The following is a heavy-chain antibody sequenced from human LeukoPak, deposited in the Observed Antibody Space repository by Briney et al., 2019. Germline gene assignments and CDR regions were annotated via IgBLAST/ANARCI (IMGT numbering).Heavy chain of an antibody. J-gene: IGHJ4*02. CDR3: ATTDFDY. V-gene: IGHV3-30*02. CDR2: IQYDGNNK. Sequence: GGSLRLSCAASGFTFSTYGMHWVRQPPGKGLEWVAFIQYDGNNKYFADPVRGRFIISRDNSKSTLYLQMNSLRAEDTAVYYCATTDFDYWGQGTLVTVSS. CDR1: GFTFSTYG. D-gene: IGHD4-17*01.